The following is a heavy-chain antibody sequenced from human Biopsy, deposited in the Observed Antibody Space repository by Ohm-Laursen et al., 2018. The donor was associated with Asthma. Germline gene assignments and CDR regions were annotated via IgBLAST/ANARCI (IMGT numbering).Heavy chain of an antibody. CDR3: ARGGYYDDRRRHNGLDV. Sequence: ASVKVSCKAHGDILSSFGIKWVRKAPGQGLEWMGGVIPIYGTTHTAQKFQGRVTITADESTSTAYMELTSLRKEDTAVYYCARGGYYDDRRRHNGLDVWGQGTTVTVSS. CDR1: GDILSSFG. J-gene: IGHJ6*02. D-gene: IGHD4-17*01. CDR2: VIPIYGTT. V-gene: IGHV1-69*13.